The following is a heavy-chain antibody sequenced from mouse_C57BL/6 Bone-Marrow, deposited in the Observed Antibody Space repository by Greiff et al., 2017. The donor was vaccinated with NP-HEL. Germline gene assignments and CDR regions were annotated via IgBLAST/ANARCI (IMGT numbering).Heavy chain of an antibody. CDR1: GFTFTSSC. CDR2: IHPTSGST. D-gene: IGHD1-1*01. J-gene: IGHJ4*01. V-gene: IGHV1-64*01. CDR3: ARRDYCYAMDY. Sequence: VQLQQSGAELVKPGASVKLSCTASGFTFTSSCMHWVQQRPGQGLEWIGMIHPTSGSTNYNEKFKCKATITVDKSSSTAYMQLSSLTSEDSAIYYCARRDYCYAMDYWGQGTSVTVSS.